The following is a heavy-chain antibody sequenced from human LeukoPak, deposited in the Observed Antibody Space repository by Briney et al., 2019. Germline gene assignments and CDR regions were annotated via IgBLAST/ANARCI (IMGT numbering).Heavy chain of an antibody. J-gene: IGHJ4*02. CDR1: VYTFTDYY. CDR3: ARTRGYSGYNPLDY. D-gene: IGHD5-12*01. V-gene: IGHV1-2*02. CDR2: INPNSGGT. Sequence: GASVTVSFMASVYTFTDYYMHWVRQAPGQGLAGMGWINPNSGGTNYAQKFQGTVTMTRDTSISTAYMELSRLRSDDTAVYYCARTRGYSGYNPLDYWGEGTLVTVSS.